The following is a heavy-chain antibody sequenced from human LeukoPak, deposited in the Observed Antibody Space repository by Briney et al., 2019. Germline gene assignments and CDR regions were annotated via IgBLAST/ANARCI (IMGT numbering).Heavy chain of an antibody. CDR2: IYYSGST. V-gene: IGHV4-39*07. CDR1: GGSLISTTYY. D-gene: IGHD2-2*01. Sequence: KTSETLSLTCAVSGGSLISTTYYWGWIRQPPGKGLEWIGSIYYSGSTNYNPSLKSRVTISVDTSKNQFSLKLSSVTAADTAVYYCARGPRYCSSTSCYLFDYWGQGTLVTVSS. CDR3: ARGPRYCSSTSCYLFDY. J-gene: IGHJ4*02.